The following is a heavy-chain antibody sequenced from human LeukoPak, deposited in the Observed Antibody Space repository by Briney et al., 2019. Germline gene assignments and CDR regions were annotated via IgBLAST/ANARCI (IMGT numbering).Heavy chain of an antibody. D-gene: IGHD2-15*01. CDR2: ISGSSSTI. CDR3: AREKGGFDI. V-gene: IGHV3-48*04. J-gene: IGHJ3*02. CDR1: GFTFTSYS. Sequence: PSGGSLRLSCAASGFTFTSYSMNWVRQAPGKGLEWVSYISGSSSTIYYADSVKGRFTISRDNAKNSLYLQMSSLRAEDTAVYYCAREKGGFDIWGQGTMVTVSS.